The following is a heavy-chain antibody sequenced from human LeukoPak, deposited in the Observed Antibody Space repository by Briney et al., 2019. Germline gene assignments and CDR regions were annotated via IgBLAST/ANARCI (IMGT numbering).Heavy chain of an antibody. J-gene: IGHJ4*02. Sequence: ASVKVSCKASGYTLTGYYMHWVRQAPGQAPEWMGWINPNSGGTNYAQKFQGRVTMTRDTSISTVYMELTSLRSDDTAVYYCARVAMVVTLNPYDYWGQGTLVTVSS. CDR1: GYTLTGYY. CDR2: INPNSGGT. D-gene: IGHD4-23*01. V-gene: IGHV1-2*02. CDR3: ARVAMVVTLNPYDY.